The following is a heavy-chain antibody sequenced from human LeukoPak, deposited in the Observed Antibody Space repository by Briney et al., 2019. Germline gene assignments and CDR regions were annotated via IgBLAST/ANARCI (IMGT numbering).Heavy chain of an antibody. J-gene: IGHJ2*01. V-gene: IGHV3-9*01. CDR1: GFTFDDYA. Sequence: GGSLRLSCAASGFTFDDYAMHWVRHAPGKGLEWVSGISWNSGSIGYADSVKGRFTISRDNAKNSLYLQMNSLRAEDTALYYCAKGPYWYFDLWGRGTLVTVSS. CDR2: ISWNSGSI. CDR3: AKGPYWYFDL.